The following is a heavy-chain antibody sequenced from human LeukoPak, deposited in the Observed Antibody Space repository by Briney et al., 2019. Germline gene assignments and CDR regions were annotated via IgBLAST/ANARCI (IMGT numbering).Heavy chain of an antibody. Sequence: PGRSLRLSCAASGFTFSSYGMHWVRQAPGEGLEWVAVIWYDGSNKYYADSVKGRFTISRDNSKNTLYLQMNSLRAEDTAVYYCTREGRGSDAFDYWGQGTLVTVSS. V-gene: IGHV3-33*01. CDR2: IWYDGSNK. D-gene: IGHD3-16*01. CDR1: GFTFSSYG. CDR3: TREGRGSDAFDY. J-gene: IGHJ4*02.